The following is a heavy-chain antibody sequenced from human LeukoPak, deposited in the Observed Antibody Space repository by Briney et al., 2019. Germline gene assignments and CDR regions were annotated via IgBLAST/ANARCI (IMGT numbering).Heavy chain of an antibody. CDR1: GGSFSGYY. Sequence: SETLSLTCAVYGGSFSGYYWSWIRQPPGKGLEWIGEINHSGSTNYNPSLKSRVTISVDTSKNQFSLKLSSVTAADTAVYYCARVHRGIAARRGWFDPWGQGTLVTVFS. V-gene: IGHV4-34*01. CDR2: INHSGST. J-gene: IGHJ5*02. CDR3: ARVHRGIAARRGWFDP. D-gene: IGHD6-6*01.